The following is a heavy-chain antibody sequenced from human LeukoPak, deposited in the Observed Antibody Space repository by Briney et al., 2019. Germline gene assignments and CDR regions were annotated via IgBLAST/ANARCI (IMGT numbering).Heavy chain of an antibody. J-gene: IGHJ4*02. CDR3: ARDNSGWSRDY. Sequence: GGSLRLSCAASGFTLRSSSMSWVRQAPGKGLEWVSSINWGSNHIYYADAVQGRFTISRDNAKNSLYLQMNSLRAEDTAIYYCARDNSGWSRDYWGQGTLVTVSS. CDR1: GFTLRSSS. V-gene: IGHV3-21*06. D-gene: IGHD6-19*01. CDR2: INWGSNHI.